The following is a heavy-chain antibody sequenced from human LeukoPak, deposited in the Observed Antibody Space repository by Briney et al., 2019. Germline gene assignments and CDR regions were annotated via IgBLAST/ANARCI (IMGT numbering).Heavy chain of an antibody. V-gene: IGHV3-20*04. J-gene: IGHJ6*03. CDR1: GLTFDDYG. D-gene: IGHD1/OR15-1a*01. CDR3: ARVAGTGTSYYYYMDV. CDR2: INWNGGST. Sequence: PGGSLRLSCAASGLTFDDYGMSWVRQAPGKRLEWVSGINWNGGSTGYADSVKGRFTISRDNAKNSLYLQMNSLRAEDTALYYCARVAGTGTSYYYYMDVWGKGTTVTVSS.